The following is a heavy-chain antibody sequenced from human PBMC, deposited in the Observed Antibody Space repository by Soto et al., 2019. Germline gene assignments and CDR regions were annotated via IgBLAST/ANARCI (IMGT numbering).Heavy chain of an antibody. Sequence: QVQLVQSGAEVKKPGASVKVSCKASGYTFTSSGISWVXXXPXXXXXXXXWIXTENGNTNYAQHLQGRVSMTTDTSTXTAYXXXXXXRSDDTXXXXXXXXXXITTFGVYSMYYYGMDVWGQGTTVTVS. D-gene: IGHD3-3*01. J-gene: IGHJ6*02. CDR2: IXTENGNT. V-gene: IGHV1-18*01. CDR3: XXXXXITTFGVYSMYYYGMDV. CDR1: GYTFTSSG.